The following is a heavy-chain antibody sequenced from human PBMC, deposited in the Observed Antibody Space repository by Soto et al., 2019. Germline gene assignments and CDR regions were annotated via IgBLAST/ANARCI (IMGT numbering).Heavy chain of an antibody. CDR1: GGSISSGGYY. Sequence: SETLSLTCTVSGGSISSGGYYWSWIRQHPGKGLEWIGYIYYSGSTYYNPSLKSRVTISVDTSKNQFSLKLSSVTAADTAVYYCARTILRFLSPKGYNWFDPWGQGTLVTVSS. J-gene: IGHJ5*02. CDR2: IYYSGST. V-gene: IGHV4-31*03. CDR3: ARTILRFLSPKGYNWFDP. D-gene: IGHD3-3*01.